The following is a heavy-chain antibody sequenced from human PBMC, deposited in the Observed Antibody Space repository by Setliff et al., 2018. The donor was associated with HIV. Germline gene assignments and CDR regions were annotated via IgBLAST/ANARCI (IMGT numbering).Heavy chain of an antibody. CDR2: IYPGDSHT. J-gene: IGHJ3*02. V-gene: IGHV5-51*01. CDR1: GYSFTSYW. D-gene: IGHD6-19*01. Sequence: LKISCTGSGYSFTSYWIGWVRQMPGKGLEWMGIIYPGDSHTRYSPSFQGQVTISADKSISTAYLQCSSLKASDTAMYYCARSGKAVGSAGLGAFDIWGQGTMVTVSS. CDR3: ARSGKAVGSAGLGAFDI.